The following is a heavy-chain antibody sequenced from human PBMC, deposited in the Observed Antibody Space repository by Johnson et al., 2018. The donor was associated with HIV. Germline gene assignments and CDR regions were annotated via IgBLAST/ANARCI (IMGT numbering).Heavy chain of an antibody. CDR3: ANALILDAFNI. J-gene: IGHJ3*02. CDR2: ISGGDDDT. V-gene: IGHV3-23*04. D-gene: IGHD2-21*01. Sequence: VQLVVSGGGLVQPGGSLRLSCAASGFTFSSYAMSWVRQAPGKGLEWVSFISGGDDDTYYADSVKGRFTISRDNSKNTLYLQMNSLRAEDTAVYYCANALILDAFNIWGQGTVVTVS. CDR1: GFTFSSYA.